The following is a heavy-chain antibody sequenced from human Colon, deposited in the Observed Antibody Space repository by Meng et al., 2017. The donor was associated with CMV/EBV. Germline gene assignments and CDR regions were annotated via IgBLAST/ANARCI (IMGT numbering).Heavy chain of an antibody. CDR2: ISGHNGNT. CDR3: ARVIQSSGVVISPFNY. J-gene: IGHJ4*02. Sequence: ASVKVSCKASGYSLTSYGISWVRQAPGQGLEWMGWISGHNGNTNYAQKLQGRVTMTTDTSTSTAYMELRSLRSDDTAVYYCARVIQSSGVVISPFNYWGQGTMVTVSS. CDR1: GYSLTSYG. D-gene: IGHD3-3*01. V-gene: IGHV1-18*01.